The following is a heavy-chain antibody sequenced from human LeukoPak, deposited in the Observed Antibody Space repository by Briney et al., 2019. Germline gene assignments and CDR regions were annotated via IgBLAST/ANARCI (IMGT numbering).Heavy chain of an antibody. V-gene: IGHV4-34*01. J-gene: IGHJ4*02. CDR3: ARDVVAAPGTWDY. D-gene: IGHD6-13*01. CDR2: INHSGST. Sequence: PSETLSLTCAVYGGSFSGYYWSWIRQPPGKGLEWIGEINHSGSTNYNPSLKSRVTISVDTSKNQFSLKLSSVTAVDTAVYYCARDVVAAPGTWDYWGQGTLVTVSS. CDR1: GGSFSGYY.